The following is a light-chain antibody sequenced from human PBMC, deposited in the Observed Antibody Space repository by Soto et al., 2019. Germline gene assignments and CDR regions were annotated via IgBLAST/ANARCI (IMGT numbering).Light chain of an antibody. CDR2: GAS. CDR3: QQYDISPWT. V-gene: IGKV3-15*01. J-gene: IGKJ1*01. CDR1: QGVTSD. Sequence: EIVMTQSPATLSVSPGERATLSCRASQGVTSDLAWYQHKPGQVPRLLIYGASTGATGIPARFSGSGSGTEFTLTIIRLEPEDFAVYYCQQYDISPWTFGQGTKVEIK.